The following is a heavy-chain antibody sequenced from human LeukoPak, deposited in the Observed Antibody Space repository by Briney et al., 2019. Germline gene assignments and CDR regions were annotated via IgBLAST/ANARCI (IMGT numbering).Heavy chain of an antibody. V-gene: IGHV3-23*01. Sequence: GGSLRLSCAASGLTFSSYAMAWVRQAPGKGLEWVSAISGSGGSTYYADSVKGRFTISRDNSKNTLFLQMNSLRAEDTAVYFCAKAKWDISYYGMDVWGQGTTVTVSS. D-gene: IGHD1-26*01. CDR2: ISGSGGST. CDR1: GLTFSSYA. J-gene: IGHJ6*02. CDR3: AKAKWDISYYGMDV.